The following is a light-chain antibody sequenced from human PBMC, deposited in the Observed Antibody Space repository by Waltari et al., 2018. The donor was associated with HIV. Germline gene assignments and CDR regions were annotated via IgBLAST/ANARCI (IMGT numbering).Light chain of an antibody. CDR2: SNN. V-gene: IGLV1-44*01. CDR1: SSNIGSNI. J-gene: IGLJ3*02. Sequence: QSVLTQPPSASGTPGQRVSISCSGSSSNIGSNIVNWYQQLPGTAPKLLFYSNNQRPSGVPDLFSGSKSGTSASLAISGLQSEDEADYYCAAWDDSLNAWVFGGGTKLTVL. CDR3: AAWDDSLNAWV.